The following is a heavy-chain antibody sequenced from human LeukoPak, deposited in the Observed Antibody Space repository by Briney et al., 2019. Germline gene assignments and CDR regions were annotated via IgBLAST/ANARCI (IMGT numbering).Heavy chain of an antibody. CDR3: ARHGNKQWLVHDAFDI. Sequence: SETLSLTCAVYGGSFSGYYWSWIRQPPGKGLEWIGEINHSGSTNYNPSLKSRVTISVDTSKNQFSLKLSSVTAADTAVYYCARHGNKQWLVHDAFDIWGQGTMVTVSS. J-gene: IGHJ3*02. CDR2: INHSGST. V-gene: IGHV4-34*01. D-gene: IGHD6-19*01. CDR1: GGSFSGYY.